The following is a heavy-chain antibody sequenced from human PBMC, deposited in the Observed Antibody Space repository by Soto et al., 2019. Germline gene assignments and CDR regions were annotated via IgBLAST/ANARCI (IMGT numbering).Heavy chain of an antibody. V-gene: IGHV3-48*02. Sequence: GGSLRLSCAASGFTFSSYSMNWVRQAPGKGLEWISYISTTSSSIYYADSVKGRFTISRGNAKNSLFLQMNSLRDEDTAVYYCARKGVAFDYWGQGALVTVSS. CDR1: GFTFSSYS. CDR3: ARKGVAFDY. J-gene: IGHJ4*02. CDR2: ISTTSSSI. D-gene: IGHD3-3*01.